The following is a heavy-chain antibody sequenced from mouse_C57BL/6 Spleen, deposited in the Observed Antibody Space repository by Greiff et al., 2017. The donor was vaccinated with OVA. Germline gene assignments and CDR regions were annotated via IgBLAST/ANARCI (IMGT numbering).Heavy chain of an antibody. CDR2: IYPGDGDT. CDR3: ARCDDYDVGYYAMDY. Sequence: VMLVESGPELVKPGASVKISCKASGYAFSSSWMNWVKQRPGKGLEWIGRIYPGDGDTNYNGKFKGKATLTADKSSSTAYMQLSSLTSEDSAVYFCARCDDYDVGYYAMDYWGQGTSVTVSS. CDR1: GYAFSSSW. D-gene: IGHD2-4*01. J-gene: IGHJ4*01. V-gene: IGHV1-82*01.